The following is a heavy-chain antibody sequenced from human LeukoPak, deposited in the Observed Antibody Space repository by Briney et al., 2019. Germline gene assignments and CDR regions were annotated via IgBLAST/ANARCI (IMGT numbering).Heavy chain of an antibody. Sequence: PGRSLRLSCAASGFTFSSYGMSWVRQAPGKGLEWVSAISGSGGSTYYADSVKGRFTISGDNSKNTLYLQMNSLRAEDTAVYYCAKEPYVRAFWSGSSYSYYFDYWGQGTLVTVSS. CDR1: GFTFSSYG. D-gene: IGHD3-3*01. V-gene: IGHV3-23*01. CDR2: ISGSGGST. CDR3: AKEPYVRAFWSGSSYSYYFDY. J-gene: IGHJ4*02.